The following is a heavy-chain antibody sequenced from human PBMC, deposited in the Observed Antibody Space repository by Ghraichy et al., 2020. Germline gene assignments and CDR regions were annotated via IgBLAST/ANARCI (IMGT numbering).Heavy chain of an antibody. CDR3: ARLFYYDSSGYLGGFDY. Sequence: GSLRLSCKGSGYSFTSYWIGWVRQMPGKGLEWMGIIYPGDSDTRYSPSFQGQVTISADKSISTAYLQWSSLKASDTAMYYCARLFYYDSSGYLGGFDYWGQGTLVTVSS. CDR2: IYPGDSDT. J-gene: IGHJ4*02. D-gene: IGHD3-22*01. V-gene: IGHV5-51*01. CDR1: GYSFTSYW.